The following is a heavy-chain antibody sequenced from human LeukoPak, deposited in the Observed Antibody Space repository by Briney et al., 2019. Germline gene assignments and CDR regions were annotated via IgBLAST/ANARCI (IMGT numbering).Heavy chain of an antibody. D-gene: IGHD2-15*01. Sequence: PGGSLRLSCAASGFTFDDYAMHWVRQAPGKGLEWVSGISWNSGSIGYADSVRGRFTISRDNAKNSLYLQMNSLRAEDTALYYCAGYCSGGSCTTFDYWGQGTLVTVSS. CDR2: ISWNSGSI. CDR1: GFTFDDYA. V-gene: IGHV3-9*01. CDR3: AGYCSGGSCTTFDY. J-gene: IGHJ4*02.